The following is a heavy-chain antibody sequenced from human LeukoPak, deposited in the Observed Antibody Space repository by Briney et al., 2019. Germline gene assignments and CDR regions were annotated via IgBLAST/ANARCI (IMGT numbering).Heavy chain of an antibody. V-gene: IGHV4-4*02. D-gene: IGHD3-10*01. J-gene: IGHJ3*02. CDR1: GGSISSSNW. Sequence: SETLSLTCAVSGGSISSSNWWSWVRQPPGKGLDWIGAIYHSGSTNYNPSLKSRVTISVDKSKNQFSLKVSSVTAADTAVYYCARIPLVWSSPKGAFDIWGQGTMVTVSS. CDR3: ARIPLVWSSPKGAFDI. CDR2: IYHSGST.